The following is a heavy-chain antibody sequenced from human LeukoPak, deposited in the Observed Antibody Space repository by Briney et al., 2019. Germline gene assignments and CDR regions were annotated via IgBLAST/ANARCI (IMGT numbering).Heavy chain of an antibody. Sequence: GGSLRLSCAASGFTFSSYGMHWVRQAPGKGLECVAVIWYDGSNKYYADSVKGRFTISRDNAKNSLYLQMNSLRAEDTAVYYCARSIPAGNRRWGQGTLVTVSS. D-gene: IGHD2-2*01. J-gene: IGHJ4*02. V-gene: IGHV3-33*03. CDR3: ARSIPAGNRR. CDR1: GFTFSSYG. CDR2: IWYDGSNK.